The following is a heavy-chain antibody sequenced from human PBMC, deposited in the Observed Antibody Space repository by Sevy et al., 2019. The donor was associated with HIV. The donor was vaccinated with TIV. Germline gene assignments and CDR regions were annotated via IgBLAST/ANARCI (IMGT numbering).Heavy chain of an antibody. V-gene: IGHV3-23*01. J-gene: IGHJ3*02. CDR2: VSGSGSKT. CDR3: ATHRRRDGYSYGAFDI. Sequence: GGSLRLSCAASGFTFSNYALSWVRQAPGKGLEWVSAVSGSGSKTYYADSVKGRFTISRDTSNNTLFLHMNSLRAEDKAVYYCATHRRRDGYSYGAFDIWGQGTMVTVSS. D-gene: IGHD4-4*01. CDR1: GFTFSNYA.